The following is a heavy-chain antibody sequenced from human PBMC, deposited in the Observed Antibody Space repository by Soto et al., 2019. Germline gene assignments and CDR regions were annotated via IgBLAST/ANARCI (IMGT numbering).Heavy chain of an antibody. D-gene: IGHD3-3*01. CDR2: IYPGDSDT. V-gene: IGHV5-51*01. CDR3: ARLGDFWSGYNLYFDY. Sequence: GESLKISCKGSGYSFTSYWIGWVRQMPGKGLEWMGIIYPGDSDTRYSPSFQGQVTISADKSISTAYLQWSSLKASDTAMYYCARLGDFWSGYNLYFDYWGQGTLVTVSS. CDR1: GYSFTSYW. J-gene: IGHJ4*02.